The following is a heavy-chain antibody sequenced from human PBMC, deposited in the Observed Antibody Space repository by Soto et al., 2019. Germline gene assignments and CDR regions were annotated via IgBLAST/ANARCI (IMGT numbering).Heavy chain of an antibody. D-gene: IGHD4-17*01. CDR2: IYYSGSA. J-gene: IGHJ4*02. V-gene: IGHV4-61*01. CDR1: GGSVSSGSYY. Sequence: QVQLQESGPRLVKPSETLSLTCTVSGGSVSSGSYYWSWIRQPPGKGLEWIGYIYYSGSANYNPSLKSRVTISVDTSKNRFSLNLSSVTAADTAVYYCARDFRHGDYFDYWGQGTLVTVSS. CDR3: ARDFRHGDYFDY.